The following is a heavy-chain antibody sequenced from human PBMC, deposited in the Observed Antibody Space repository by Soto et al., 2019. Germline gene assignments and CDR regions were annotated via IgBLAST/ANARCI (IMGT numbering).Heavy chain of an antibody. V-gene: IGHV3-15*07. Sequence: GGSLRLSCAASGFTFSNAWMNWVRQAPGKGLEWVGRIKSKTDGGTTDYAAPVKGRFTISRDDSKNTLYLQMNSLKTEDTAVYYCTTEAEQWLVVEGSCWMDVWGQGTTVTVSS. CDR2: IKSKTDGGTT. D-gene: IGHD6-19*01. CDR3: TTEAEQWLVVEGSCWMDV. CDR1: GFTFSNAW. J-gene: IGHJ6*02.